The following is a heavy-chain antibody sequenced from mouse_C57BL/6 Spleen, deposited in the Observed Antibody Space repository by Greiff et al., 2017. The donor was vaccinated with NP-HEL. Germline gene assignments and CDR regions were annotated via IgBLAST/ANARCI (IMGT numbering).Heavy chain of an antibody. V-gene: IGHV1-61*01. Sequence: QVHVKQPGAELVRPGSSVKLSCKASGYTFTSYWMDWVKQRPGQGLEWIGNIYPSDSETHYNQKFKDKATLTVDKSSSTAYMQLSSLTSEDSAVYYCAARAMDYWGQGTSVTVSS. CDR3: AARAMDY. CDR2: IYPSDSET. J-gene: IGHJ4*01. CDR1: GYTFTSYW.